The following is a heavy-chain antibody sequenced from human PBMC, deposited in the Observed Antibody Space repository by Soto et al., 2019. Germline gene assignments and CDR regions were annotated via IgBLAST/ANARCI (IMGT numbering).Heavy chain of an antibody. CDR1: GYTLTELS. CDR2: FAPEDGEI. D-gene: IGHD2-15*01. Sequence: QVQLVQSGAEMKKPGASVKVSCKVSGYTLTELSMHWVRQANGKGPEWMGGFAPEDGEIIYAQKFKGRVTMTEDTSTDTAYLELSSLRSDDTAVYYCATDLGYCSGGDCYSGDFWGQGTLVTVSS. CDR3: ATDLGYCSGGDCYSGDF. V-gene: IGHV1-24*01. J-gene: IGHJ1*01.